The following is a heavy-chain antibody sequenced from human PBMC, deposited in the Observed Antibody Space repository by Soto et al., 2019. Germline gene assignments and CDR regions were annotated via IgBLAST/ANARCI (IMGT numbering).Heavy chain of an antibody. Sequence: PGGSLRLSCAASGFTFSSYGMHWVRQAPGKGLEWVAVIWYDGSNKYYADSVKGRFTISRDNSKNTLYLQMNSLRAEDTAVYYCARDTGYGVAVAGTVNYYYGMDVWGQGTTVTVSS. CDR3: ARDTGYGVAVAGTVNYYYGMDV. CDR1: GFTFSSYG. V-gene: IGHV3-33*01. CDR2: IWYDGSNK. D-gene: IGHD6-19*01. J-gene: IGHJ6*02.